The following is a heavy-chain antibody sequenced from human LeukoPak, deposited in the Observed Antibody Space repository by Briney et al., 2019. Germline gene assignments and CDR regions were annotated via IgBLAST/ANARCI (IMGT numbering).Heavy chain of an antibody. CDR3: ARQEGAGSWTTFDS. Sequence: ASAKVSCKASGNTFTGYYIHWVRQAPGQGLEWMGWIIPNSGDTHYQRNFQGRVTLARDMSITTAYMELSRLKSDDTAVYYCARQEGAGSWTTFDSWGQGTLVTVSS. CDR1: GNTFTGYY. D-gene: IGHD6-13*01. CDR2: IIPNSGDT. V-gene: IGHV1-2*02. J-gene: IGHJ4*02.